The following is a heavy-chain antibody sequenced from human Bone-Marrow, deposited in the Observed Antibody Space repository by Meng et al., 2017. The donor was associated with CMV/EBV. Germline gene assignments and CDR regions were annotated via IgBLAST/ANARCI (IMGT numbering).Heavy chain of an antibody. CDR2: IYYSGST. CDR1: GGSISSYY. CDR3: ARGPLTTVVTRRPLRPGRNWFDP. J-gene: IGHJ5*02. D-gene: IGHD4-23*01. V-gene: IGHV4-59*12. Sequence: SETLSLTCTVSGGSISSYYWSWIRQPPGKGLEWIGYIYYSGSTNYNPSLKSRVTISVDTSKNQFSLKLSSVTAADTAVYYCARGPLTTVVTRRPLRPGRNWFDPWGQGTLVTVSS.